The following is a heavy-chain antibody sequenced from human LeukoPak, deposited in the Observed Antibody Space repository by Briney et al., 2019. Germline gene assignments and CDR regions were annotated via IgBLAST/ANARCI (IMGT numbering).Heavy chain of an antibody. Sequence: SETLSLTCTVSGGSISSSSYYWSWIRQHPGKGLEWIGYIYYSGSTYYNPSLKSRVTISVDTSKNQFSLKLSSVTAADTAVYYCARASSYYDFWSGYRSYFDYWGQGTLVTVSS. J-gene: IGHJ4*02. CDR1: GGSISSSSYY. V-gene: IGHV4-31*03. D-gene: IGHD3-3*01. CDR3: ARASSYYDFWSGYRSYFDY. CDR2: IYYSGST.